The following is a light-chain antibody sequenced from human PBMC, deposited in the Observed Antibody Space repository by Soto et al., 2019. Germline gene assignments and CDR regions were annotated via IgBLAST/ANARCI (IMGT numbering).Light chain of an antibody. V-gene: IGKV3-20*01. CDR3: LHYGGSPLT. J-gene: IGKJ5*01. CDR1: QSVNSDY. CDR2: GAS. Sequence: EIVLTQSPGTLSXXPXXXXXLXXMASQSVNSDYLAWFQQKPGQAPRLLIYGASTRTTGIPDRFSGSGSGTDFTLTIGRLEPGDFAVYYCLHYGGSPLTFGQGTLLEI.